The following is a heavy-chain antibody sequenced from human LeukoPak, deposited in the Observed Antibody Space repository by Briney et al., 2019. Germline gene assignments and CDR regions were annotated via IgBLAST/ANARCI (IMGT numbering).Heavy chain of an antibody. Sequence: PSETLSLTCTVSGGSISSSSYYWGWIRQPAGKGLEWIGSIYYSGSTYYNPSLKSRVTISVDTSKNQFSLKLSSVTAADTAVYYCARRLGYDSSGYYYENWFDPWGQGTLVTVSS. CDR1: GGSISSSSYY. CDR2: IYYSGST. CDR3: ARRLGYDSSGYYYENWFDP. J-gene: IGHJ5*02. V-gene: IGHV4-39*01. D-gene: IGHD3-22*01.